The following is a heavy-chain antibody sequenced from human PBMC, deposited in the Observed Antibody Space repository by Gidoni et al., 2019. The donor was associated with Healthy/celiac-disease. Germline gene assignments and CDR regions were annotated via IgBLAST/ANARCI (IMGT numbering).Heavy chain of an antibody. CDR3: AKGTMVRGVITNAYYYYGMDV. CDR1: GFTFSSHA. J-gene: IGHJ6*02. Sequence: EVQLLESGGGLVQPGGSLRLSCAASGFTFSSHAMSWVRQAPGKGLEWVSAISGSGGSTYYADSVKGRFTISRDNSKNTLYLQMNSLRAEDTAVYYCAKGTMVRGVITNAYYYYGMDVWGQGTTVTVSS. CDR2: ISGSGGST. V-gene: IGHV3-23*01. D-gene: IGHD3-10*01.